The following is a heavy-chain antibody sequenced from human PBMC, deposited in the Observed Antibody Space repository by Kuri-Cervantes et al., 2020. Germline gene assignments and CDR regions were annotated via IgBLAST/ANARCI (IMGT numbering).Heavy chain of an antibody. CDR1: GGSISGYY. CDR2: ISYSGNT. Sequence: GSLRLSCTVSGGSISGYYWSWIRQPPGKGLEWIGYISYSGNTNYNPSLKSRVTNSVDTSKNQFSLKLSSVTAADTAVYYCARDSRVGWFDPWGQGTLVTVSS. D-gene: IGHD2-15*01. V-gene: IGHV4-59*13. CDR3: ARDSRVGWFDP. J-gene: IGHJ5*02.